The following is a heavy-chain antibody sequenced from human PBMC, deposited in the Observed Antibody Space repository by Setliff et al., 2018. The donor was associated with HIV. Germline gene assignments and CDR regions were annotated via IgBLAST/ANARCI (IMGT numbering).Heavy chain of an antibody. J-gene: IGHJ6*02. CDR2: ISSSSSYI. CDR1: GFTFSSYS. CDR3: ASDQLLWFGELGGMDV. Sequence: PGGSLRLSCAASGFTFSSYSMNWVRQAPGKGLEWVSSISSSSSYIYYADSVKGRFTISRDNAKNSLYLQMNSLRAEDTAVYCCASDQLLWFGELGGMDVWGQGTTVTVSS. D-gene: IGHD3-10*01. V-gene: IGHV3-21*01.